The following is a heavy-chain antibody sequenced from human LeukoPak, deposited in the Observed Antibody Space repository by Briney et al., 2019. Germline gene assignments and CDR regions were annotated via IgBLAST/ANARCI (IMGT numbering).Heavy chain of an antibody. D-gene: IGHD3-3*01. V-gene: IGHV4-61*08. Sequence: SETLSLTCAVSGGSISSGGYYWSWIRQPPGKGLEWIGYIYYSGSTNYNPSLKSRVTISVDTSKNQFSLKLISVTAADTAVYYCARGGGGDFWSGYYSYSDYWGQGTLVTVSS. CDR1: GGSISSGGYY. J-gene: IGHJ4*02. CDR3: ARGGGGDFWSGYYSYSDY. CDR2: IYYSGST.